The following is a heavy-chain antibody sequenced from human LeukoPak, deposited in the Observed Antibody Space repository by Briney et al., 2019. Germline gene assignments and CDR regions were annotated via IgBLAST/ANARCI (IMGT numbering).Heavy chain of an antibody. Sequence: GGSLRLSCAASGFTFSSYSMNWVRQAPGKGLQWVSTIIRGGGNTFCADSVKGRFTISRDNSKNTLSLQMNSLRAEDTAIYHCAKGGGGNSWAFFDSWGQGTLVTVSS. CDR1: GFTFSSYS. CDR3: AKGGGGNSWAFFDS. V-gene: IGHV3-23*01. CDR2: IIRGGGNT. J-gene: IGHJ4*02. D-gene: IGHD6-13*01.